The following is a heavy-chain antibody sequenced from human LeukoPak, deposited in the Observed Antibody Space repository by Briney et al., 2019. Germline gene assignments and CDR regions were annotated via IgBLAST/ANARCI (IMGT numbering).Heavy chain of an antibody. D-gene: IGHD3-22*01. J-gene: IGHJ4*02. CDR2: IYYSGTT. V-gene: IGHV4-39*03. Sequence: PSETLSLTCTVSGGSISSDNYYWGWIRQPPGKGLEWIGSIYYSGTTYYNPSLKSRVTISVDTSKNQFSLKLSSVTAADTAVYYCISRPTWSSSSYDSSDDHPDLDYWGQGTLVTVSS. CDR1: GGSISSDNYY. CDR3: ISRPTWSSSSYDSSDDHPDLDY.